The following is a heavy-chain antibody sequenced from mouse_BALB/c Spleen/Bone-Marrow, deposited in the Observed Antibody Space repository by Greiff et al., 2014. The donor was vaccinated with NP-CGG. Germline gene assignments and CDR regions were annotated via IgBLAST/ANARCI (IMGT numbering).Heavy chain of an antibody. CDR2: IAPGSGST. CDR1: GYTVTNYW. V-gene: IGHV1S41*01. Sequence: DLVKPGASVKLSCKASGYTVTNYWINWIKQRPGQGLEWIGRIAPGSGSTYYNEMFKGKTTLTVDTSSSTAYIQLSSLSSEDSDVYFCARERYGYDGWYFDVWGAGTTVTVSS. CDR3: ARERYGYDGWYFDV. J-gene: IGHJ1*01. D-gene: IGHD2-2*01.